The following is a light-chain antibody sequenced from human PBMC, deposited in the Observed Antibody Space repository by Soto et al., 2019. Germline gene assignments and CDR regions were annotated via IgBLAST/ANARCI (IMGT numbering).Light chain of an antibody. V-gene: IGKV3-15*01. CDR2: GAI. Sequence: EIVMAQSPATLSVSPGEKATLSCRASQSVSRNLAWHQQKPGQAPRLLIYGAITRATGIPARFSGSGSGTEFTLTISSLQSEDSAVYYCQQYNNWPPITLGQGTRLEIK. CDR1: QSVSRN. J-gene: IGKJ5*01. CDR3: QQYNNWPPIT.